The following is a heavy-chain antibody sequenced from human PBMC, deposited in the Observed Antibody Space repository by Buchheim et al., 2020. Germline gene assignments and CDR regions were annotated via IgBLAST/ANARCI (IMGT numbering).Heavy chain of an antibody. CDR1: GFTVSSNY. V-gene: IGHV3-66*01. CDR2: IYSGGST. CDR3: ARDALPYDILTGYYNGWYFDL. Sequence: EVQLVESGGGLVQPGGSLGLSCAASGFTVSSNYMSWVRQAPGKGLEWVSVIYSGGSTYYADSVKGRFTISRDNSKNTLYLQMNSLRAEDTAVYYCARDALPYDILTGYYNGWYFDLWGRGTL. D-gene: IGHD3-9*01. J-gene: IGHJ2*01.